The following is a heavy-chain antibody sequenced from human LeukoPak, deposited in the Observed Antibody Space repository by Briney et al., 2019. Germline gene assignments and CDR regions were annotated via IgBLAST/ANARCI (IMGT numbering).Heavy chain of an antibody. CDR3: AKDNSYYDSSGYYSYYFDY. CDR1: GFTFDDYA. Sequence: PGGSLRLSCAASGFTFDDYAMHWVRQAPGKGLEWVSGISWNSGSIGYADSVKGRFTISRDNAKNSLYLQMNSLRAEDTALYYCAKDNSYYDSSGYYSYYFDYWGQGTLVTVSS. CDR2: ISWNSGSI. D-gene: IGHD3-22*01. V-gene: IGHV3-9*01. J-gene: IGHJ4*02.